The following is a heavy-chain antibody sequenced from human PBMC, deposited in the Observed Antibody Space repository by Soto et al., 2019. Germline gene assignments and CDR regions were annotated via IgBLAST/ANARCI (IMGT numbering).Heavy chain of an antibody. V-gene: IGHV3-30*03. Sequence: WWCXRLSWSSAVFTFSSYCMHLFRHAPGKGLECVAVISYDGSNKYYADSVKGRFTISRYNYKNSLFLQMTILRDEDTPVYYRARGASPDRKTDGDYYNQYHM. CDR1: VFTFSSYC. CDR2: ISYDGSNK. J-gene: IGHJ6*03. CDR3: ARGASPDRKTDGDYYNQYHM. D-gene: IGHD3-10*01.